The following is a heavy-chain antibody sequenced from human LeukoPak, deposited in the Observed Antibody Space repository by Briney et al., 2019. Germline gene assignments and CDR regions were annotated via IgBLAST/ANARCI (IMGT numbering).Heavy chain of an antibody. CDR3: AKDPRDYSRNWFDP. Sequence: GGSLRLSCAASGFTFSSYAMSWVRQAPGKGLEWVSAISGSGGSTYYADSVKGRFTISRDNPKNTLYLQMNSLRAEDTAVYYCAKDPRDYSRNWFDPWGQGTLVTVSS. CDR1: GFTFSSYA. CDR2: ISGSGGST. J-gene: IGHJ5*02. D-gene: IGHD4-11*01. V-gene: IGHV3-23*01.